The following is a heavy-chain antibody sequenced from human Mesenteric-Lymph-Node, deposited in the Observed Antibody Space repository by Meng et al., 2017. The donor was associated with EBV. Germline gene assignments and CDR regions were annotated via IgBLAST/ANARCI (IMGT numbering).Heavy chain of an antibody. CDR3: ARRGIAEGFDF. Sequence: QLQLKSSGSGVVNPSQTLSLTGAVSGGSVSSGGYSWSWIRQPPGKGLEWIGYIYHFGSPNYNPSLKSRVTISVDRSKNQFSLNLTSMTAADTAVYYCARRGIAEGFDFWGQGTLVTVSS. CDR1: GGSVSSGGYS. CDR2: IYHFGSP. J-gene: IGHJ4*02. V-gene: IGHV4-30-2*01.